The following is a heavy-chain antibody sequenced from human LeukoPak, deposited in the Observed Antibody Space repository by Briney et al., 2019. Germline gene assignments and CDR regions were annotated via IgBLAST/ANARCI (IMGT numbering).Heavy chain of an antibody. CDR1: GGSVSSYY. V-gene: IGHV4-34*01. D-gene: IGHD3-22*01. CDR3: ATLGEYCDRSGYYYN. Sequence: KSSETLSLTCTVSGGSVSSYYWSWIRQPPGKGLEWIGEINHSGSTYYNPSLKSRVTISVDSSKNRFSLKLTSVTAADTAVYYCATLGEYCDRSGYYYNWGQGTLVTVSS. CDR2: INHSGST. J-gene: IGHJ4*02.